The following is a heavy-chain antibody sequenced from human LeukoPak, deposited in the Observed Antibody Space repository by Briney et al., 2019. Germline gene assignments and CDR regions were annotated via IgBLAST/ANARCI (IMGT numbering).Heavy chain of an antibody. CDR1: GFTFHNYA. CDR2: ISASGGTT. CDR3: AKGVVDYYDSSGYYPSDL. Sequence: GGSLRLSCAGSGFTFHNYAMTWVRQAPGEGLKWVSGISASGGTTYYADSVKGRFTISRDNSNNTLYLQMNSMRVEDTAVYFCAKGVVDYYDSSGYYPSDLWGQGTLVTVSS. V-gene: IGHV3-23*01. D-gene: IGHD3-22*01. J-gene: IGHJ5*02.